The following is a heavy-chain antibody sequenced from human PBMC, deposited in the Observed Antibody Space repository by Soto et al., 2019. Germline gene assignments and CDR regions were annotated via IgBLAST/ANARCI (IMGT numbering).Heavy chain of an antibody. CDR3: AHRVLRTVFGLVTTTAIYFDF. D-gene: IGHD3-3*01. J-gene: IGHJ4*02. Sequence: QITLKESGPTVVKPTETLTLTCTFSGFSLTTSGVGVGWVRQSPGKAPEWLALIYWDDDKHYSTYLKSRLTITKDTSKSQVVLTMANVDPADTATYYCAHRVLRTVFGLVTTTAIYFDFWGQGTPVVVSS. CDR1: GFSLTTSGVG. V-gene: IGHV2-5*02. CDR2: IYWDDDK.